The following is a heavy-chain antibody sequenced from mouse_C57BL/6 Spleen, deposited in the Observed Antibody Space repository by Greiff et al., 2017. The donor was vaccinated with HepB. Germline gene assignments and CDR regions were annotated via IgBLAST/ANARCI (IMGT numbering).Heavy chain of an antibody. V-gene: IGHV1-52*01. Sequence: QVQLQQSGAELVRPGSSVKLSCKASGYTFTSYWMHWVKQRPIQGLEWIGNIDPSDSETHYNQKFKDKATLTVDKSSSTAYMQLSSLTSEDSAVYYCAREITTVVHYYAMDYWGQGTSVTVSS. CDR2: IDPSDSET. CDR1: GYTFTSYW. CDR3: AREITTVVHYYAMDY. J-gene: IGHJ4*01. D-gene: IGHD1-1*01.